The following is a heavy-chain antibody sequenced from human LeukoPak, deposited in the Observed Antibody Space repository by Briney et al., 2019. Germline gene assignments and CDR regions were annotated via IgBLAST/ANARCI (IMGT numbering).Heavy chain of an antibody. CDR2: ISGSGGST. J-gene: IGHJ3*02. Sequence: GGSLRLSCAASGFTFSSYAMRWVRQAPGKGLEWVSAISGSGGSTYYADSVKGRFTISRDNSKNTLYLQMNSVRAKDTAVYYCEKVRATVVTHDAFDSWGQGTMVTVSS. CDR3: EKVRATVVTHDAFDS. V-gene: IGHV3-23*01. D-gene: IGHD4-23*01. CDR1: GFTFSSYA.